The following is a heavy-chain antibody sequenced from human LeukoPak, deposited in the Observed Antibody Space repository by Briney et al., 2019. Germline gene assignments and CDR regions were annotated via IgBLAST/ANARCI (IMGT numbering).Heavy chain of an antibody. CDR2: ISGSGGST. Sequence: GGSLRLSCAASGFTFSSYAMSWVRQAPGKGLEWVSAISGSGGSTYYADSVKGRFTISRDNAKNSLYLQMNSLRAEDTAVYYCARVRWLPVFDYWGQGTLVTVSS. D-gene: IGHD5-12*01. V-gene: IGHV3-23*01. CDR3: ARVRWLPVFDY. J-gene: IGHJ4*02. CDR1: GFTFSSYA.